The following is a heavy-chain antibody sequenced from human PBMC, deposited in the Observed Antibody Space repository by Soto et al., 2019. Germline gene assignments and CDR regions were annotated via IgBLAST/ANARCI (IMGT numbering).Heavy chain of an antibody. CDR1: GGXISSGGYS. D-gene: IGHD3-22*01. CDR3: SADPYYYDSSGPGAFDI. J-gene: IGHJ3*02. CDR2: IYHSGST. V-gene: IGHV4-30-2*01. Sequence: SETLXLTCAVSGGXISSGGYSWSWIRQPPGKGLEWIGYIYHSGSTYYNPSLKSRVTISVDMSTSTAYMEVSSLRSEDTAVYYCSADPYYYDSSGPGAFDIWGQGTMVTVS.